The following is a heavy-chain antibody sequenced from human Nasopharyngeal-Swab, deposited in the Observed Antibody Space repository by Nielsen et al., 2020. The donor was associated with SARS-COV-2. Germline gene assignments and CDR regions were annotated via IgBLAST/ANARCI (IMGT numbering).Heavy chain of an antibody. V-gene: IGHV4-39*07. CDR2: IYYSGST. Sequence: SETLPLTCTVSGGSISSSSYYWGWIRQPPGKGLEWIGSIYYSGSTYYNPSLKSRVTISVDTSKNQFSLKLSSVTAADTAVYYCAREAPYCSGGSCYHYYMDVWGKGTTVTVSS. CDR1: GGSISSSSYY. D-gene: IGHD2-15*01. J-gene: IGHJ6*03. CDR3: AREAPYCSGGSCYHYYMDV.